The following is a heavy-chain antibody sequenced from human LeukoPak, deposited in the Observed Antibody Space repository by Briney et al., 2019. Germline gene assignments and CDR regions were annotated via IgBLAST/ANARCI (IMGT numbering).Heavy chain of an antibody. Sequence: PSETLSLTCTVSGGSISSFYWSWIRQPPGKGLEWIGYVYSSGSTKYNPSLKSRVTISVDTSKNQFSLKLNSATAADTAVYYCARGLRYFDGVYYYYYMDVWGKGTTVTISS. CDR3: ARGLRYFDGVYYYYYMDV. D-gene: IGHD3-9*01. CDR1: GGSISSFY. V-gene: IGHV4-59*01. CDR2: VYSSGST. J-gene: IGHJ6*03.